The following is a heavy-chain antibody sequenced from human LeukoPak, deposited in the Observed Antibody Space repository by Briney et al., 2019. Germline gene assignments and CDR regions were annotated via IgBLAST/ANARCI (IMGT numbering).Heavy chain of an antibody. CDR3: VRTSNYGFDY. CDR1: GFTFSSYW. Sequence: PGGSLRLSCAASGFTFSSYWMHWVRHAPGKGLVWVSRIHSDGSRTDYADSLKGRFTISRDNAKNTLYLQMNSLRAEDTAVYYCVRTSNYGFDYWGQGTLVTVSS. D-gene: IGHD3-16*01. CDR2: IHSDGSRT. V-gene: IGHV3-74*01. J-gene: IGHJ4*02.